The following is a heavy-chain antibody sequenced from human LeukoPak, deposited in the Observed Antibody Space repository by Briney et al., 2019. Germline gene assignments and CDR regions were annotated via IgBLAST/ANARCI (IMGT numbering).Heavy chain of an antibody. CDR1: GHTFTSYG. Sequence: ASVKVSCKASGHTFTSYGISWVRQAPGQGLEWMGVINPSRGSPSYAQNFQGRVTMTRDTSTSTVYMELSSLRPEDTAVYYCARARGVTVLYYYYGMDVWGQGTTVTVSS. J-gene: IGHJ6*02. CDR3: ARARGVTVLYYYYGMDV. D-gene: IGHD2-21*02. V-gene: IGHV1-46*01. CDR2: INPSRGSP.